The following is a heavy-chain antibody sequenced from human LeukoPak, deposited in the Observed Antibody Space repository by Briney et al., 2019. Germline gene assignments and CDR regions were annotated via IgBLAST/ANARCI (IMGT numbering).Heavy chain of an antibody. D-gene: IGHD3-9*01. J-gene: IGHJ4*02. CDR3: ARSRRDYYDILTGYSEYFDY. Sequence: GGSLRLSCAASGFTFSNYAMSWVRQAPGKGLEWVSAISGSDGSTYYADSVKGRFTISRDNSKNTLYLQMNSLRAEDTAVYYCARSRRDYYDILTGYSEYFDYWGQGTLVTVSS. V-gene: IGHV3-23*01. CDR1: GFTFSNYA. CDR2: ISGSDGST.